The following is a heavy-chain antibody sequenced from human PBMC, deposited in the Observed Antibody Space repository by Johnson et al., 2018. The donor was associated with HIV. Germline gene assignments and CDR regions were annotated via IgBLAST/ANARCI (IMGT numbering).Heavy chain of an antibody. J-gene: IGHJ3*02. Sequence: VQLVESGGGLVKPGGSLRLSCAASGITFSNAWMSWVRQAPGKGLEWVSIIYSDGSTYFADSVKGRFPISRDNSKNTLFLQMNSLRVEDTAVYYCARGGYYDILTGYYALAAFDIWGQGTMVTVSS. CDR3: ARGGYYDILTGYYALAAFDI. D-gene: IGHD3-9*01. CDR2: IYSDGST. V-gene: IGHV3-66*01. CDR1: GITFSNAW.